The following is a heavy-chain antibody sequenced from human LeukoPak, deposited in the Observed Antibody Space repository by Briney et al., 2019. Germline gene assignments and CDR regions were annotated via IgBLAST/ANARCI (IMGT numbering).Heavy chain of an antibody. D-gene: IGHD3-10*02. CDR2: IKSDGSIT. CDR3: ARGPPNIGNYYVGDY. Sequence: PGGSLRLSCAASGFSFSSYWMHWVRQAPGKGLVWVSRIKSDGSITSYADSVKGRFTISRDNAKNTLYLQMDSLRVEDSAVYYCARGPPNIGNYYVGDYSGQGTLVTVS. J-gene: IGHJ4*02. CDR1: GFSFSSYW. V-gene: IGHV3-74*01.